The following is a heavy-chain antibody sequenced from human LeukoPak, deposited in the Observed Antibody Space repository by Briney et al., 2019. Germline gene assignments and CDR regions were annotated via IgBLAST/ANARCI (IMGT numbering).Heavy chain of an antibody. CDR3: ASTDYYAFDI. Sequence: PSETLSLTCTVSGGSISSGGYYWSWIRQPPGKGLEWIGYIYHSGSTYYNPSLKSRVTISVDRSKNQFSLKLSSVTAADTAVYYCASTDYYAFDIWGQGTMVTVSS. J-gene: IGHJ3*02. V-gene: IGHV4-30-2*01. CDR1: GGSISSGGYY. CDR2: IYHSGST. D-gene: IGHD4/OR15-4a*01.